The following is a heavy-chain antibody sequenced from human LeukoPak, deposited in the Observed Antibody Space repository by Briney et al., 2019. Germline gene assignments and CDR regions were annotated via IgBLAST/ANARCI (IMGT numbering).Heavy chain of an antibody. CDR2: IRYDGSNK. Sequence: GSLRLSCAASGFTFSSYGMHWVRQAPGKGLEWVAFIRYDGSNKYYADSVKGRFTISRDNSKNTLYLQMNSLRAEDTAVYYCAKIFPVFRRYFDWSIDASFDYWGQGTLVTVSS. CDR3: AKIFPVFRRYFDWSIDASFDY. V-gene: IGHV3-30*02. D-gene: IGHD3-9*01. CDR1: GFTFSSYG. J-gene: IGHJ4*02.